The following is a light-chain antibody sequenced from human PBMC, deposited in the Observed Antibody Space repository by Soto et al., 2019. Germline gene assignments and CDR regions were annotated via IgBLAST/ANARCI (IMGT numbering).Light chain of an antibody. Sequence: QSALTQPASVSGSPGQSITISCTGTSSDLGGYDYVSWYQQHPGKAPKLMIYDVSIRPSGVSHRFSGSKSGNTASLTISGLQAEDEADYYCRSYTSSATGVFGTGTKVTVL. CDR1: SSDLGGYDY. V-gene: IGLV2-14*01. CDR3: RSYTSSATGV. J-gene: IGLJ1*01. CDR2: DVS.